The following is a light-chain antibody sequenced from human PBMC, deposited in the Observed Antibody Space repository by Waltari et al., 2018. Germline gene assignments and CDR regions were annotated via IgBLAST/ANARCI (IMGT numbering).Light chain of an antibody. Sequence: NFMLTQPHSVSASPGETVTISCPRSSASIDSKYVHWYQQRPGSAPTTVIYEDKQRPFGVPDRFSGSIDRSSNSASLTISGLKTEDEAEYYCQSYDTNNRVFGGGTMLTVL. V-gene: IGLV6-57*04. CDR2: EDK. J-gene: IGLJ3*02. CDR3: QSYDTNNRV. CDR1: SASIDSKY.